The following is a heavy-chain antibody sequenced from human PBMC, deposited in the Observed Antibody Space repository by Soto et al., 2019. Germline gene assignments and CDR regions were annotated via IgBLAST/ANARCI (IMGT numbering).Heavy chain of an antibody. CDR3: ATQDFRGTTGTT. J-gene: IGHJ4*02. CDR2: ISSSGRDT. Sequence: EVQLLESGGGLVQPGGSLRLSCAASRFTFNTYAMGWVRQGPGKGLEWVSLISSSGRDTYYADSVKGRFTISRDNSKNPLDLQMNGLRAEGSAVYYCATQDFRGTTGTTWGQGPLVTVSS. CDR1: RFTFNTYA. D-gene: IGHD1-1*01. V-gene: IGHV3-23*01.